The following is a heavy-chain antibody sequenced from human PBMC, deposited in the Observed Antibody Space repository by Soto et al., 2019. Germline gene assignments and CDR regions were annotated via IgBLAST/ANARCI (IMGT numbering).Heavy chain of an antibody. CDR2: ISAYNGNT. V-gene: IGHV1-18*01. CDR3: AREQEYYYDSSGEQDGMDV. J-gene: IGHJ6*02. D-gene: IGHD3-22*01. Sequence: ASVKVSCKASGYTFTSYGISWVRQAPGQGLEWMGWISAYNGNTNYAQKLQGRVTMTTDTSTSTAYMELRSLRSDDTAVYYCAREQEYYYDSSGEQDGMDVRGQGPTVTVSS. CDR1: GYTFTSYG.